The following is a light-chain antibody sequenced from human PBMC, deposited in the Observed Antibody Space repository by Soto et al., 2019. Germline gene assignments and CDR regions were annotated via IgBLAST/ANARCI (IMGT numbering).Light chain of an antibody. CDR1: QSVGTN. Sequence: ESVMTQSPVTLSVSPGESVTLSCRASQSVGTNLAWYQHKPGQAPRLLIYGASSRATGIPDRFSGSGSGTDFTLTISRLEPEDFAVYYCQQYGSSPITFGQGTRLEIK. CDR2: GAS. V-gene: IGKV3-20*01. CDR3: QQYGSSPIT. J-gene: IGKJ5*01.